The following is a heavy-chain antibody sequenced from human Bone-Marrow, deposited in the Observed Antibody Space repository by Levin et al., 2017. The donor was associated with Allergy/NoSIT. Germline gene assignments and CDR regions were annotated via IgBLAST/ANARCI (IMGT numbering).Heavy chain of an antibody. CDR1: KFMFDDYG. CDR2: ISWNSGKT. CDR3: VKSLNTMTIHDGFDF. Sequence: PGGSLRLSCATSKFMFDDYGMYWVRQAPGRGLEWVSGISWNSGKTHYADSVKGRFVISRDNAKNSLYLQMNSLRMEDTALYYCVKSLNTMTIHDGFDFWGQGTMVTVSA. J-gene: IGHJ3*01. D-gene: IGHD1/OR15-1a*01. V-gene: IGHV3-9*01.